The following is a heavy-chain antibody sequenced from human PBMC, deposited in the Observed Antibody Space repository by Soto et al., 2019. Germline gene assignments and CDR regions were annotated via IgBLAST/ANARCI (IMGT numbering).Heavy chain of an antibody. J-gene: IGHJ6*02. D-gene: IGHD1-1*01. Sequence: QVQLQESGPGLVKPSETLSLTCTVSGGSISSYYWSWIRQPPGKGLEWIGYIYYSGSTNYNHSLKSRVTLSVDTSKNQFSLKLSSVTAADTAVYYCAREGTTVDSYYYYGMDVWGQGTTVTVSS. V-gene: IGHV4-59*01. CDR2: IYYSGST. CDR1: GGSISSYY. CDR3: AREGTTVDSYYYYGMDV.